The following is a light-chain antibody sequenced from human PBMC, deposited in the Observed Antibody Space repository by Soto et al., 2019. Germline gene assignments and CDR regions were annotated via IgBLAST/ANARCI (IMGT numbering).Light chain of an antibody. CDR1: QSISNW. CDR3: QQYNSYSQTT. V-gene: IGKV1-5*01. Sequence: DIQMTQSPSTLSASVGDRVTITCRASQSISNWLAWYQQKPGKAPKLLIYDASRLESGVPSRFSGSGFLTEFSLTIISLQPDDFATYYCQQYNSYSQTTFGQGTKVEIK. J-gene: IGKJ1*01. CDR2: DAS.